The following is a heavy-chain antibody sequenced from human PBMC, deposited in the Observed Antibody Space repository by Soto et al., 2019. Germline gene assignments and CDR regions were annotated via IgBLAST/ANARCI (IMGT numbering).Heavy chain of an antibody. V-gene: IGHV1-3*01. D-gene: IGHD6-13*01. CDR3: ARLDGYYNYMDV. J-gene: IGHJ6*03. Sequence: ASVKVSCKASGYTFTSYGISWVRQAPGQRLEWMGWINADNGNTKYSQKFQGRVTITRDTSASTAYMELSSLRSEDTAVYYCARLDGYYNYMDVWGKGTTVTVSS. CDR1: GYTFTSYG. CDR2: INADNGNT.